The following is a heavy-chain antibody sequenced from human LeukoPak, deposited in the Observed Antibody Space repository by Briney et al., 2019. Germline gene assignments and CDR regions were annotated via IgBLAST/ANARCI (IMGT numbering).Heavy chain of an antibody. D-gene: IGHD3-10*01. CDR3: ARVWFGYFFQ. CDR2: IHTGGTT. V-gene: IGHV3-53*01. CDR1: GFTFSSYS. Sequence: PGGSLRLSCAASGFTFSSYSMNWVRQAPGKGLVWVSVIHTGGTTHYTDSVKGRFTISKDNSNNTVFLQMNSVRVEDTAVYYCARVWFGYFFQWGQGVLVTVSS. J-gene: IGHJ4*02.